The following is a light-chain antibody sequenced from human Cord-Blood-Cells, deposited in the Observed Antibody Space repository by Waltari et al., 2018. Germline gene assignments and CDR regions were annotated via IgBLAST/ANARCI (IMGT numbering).Light chain of an antibody. CDR2: DAS. Sequence: EIVLTQSPATLSLSPGERATPSYRASQSVSSYLAWYQQKPGQAPRLLIYDASNRATGIPARFSGSGFGTDFTLTISSLEPEDFAVYYCQQRSNWPTFGPGTKVDIK. CDR3: QQRSNWPT. V-gene: IGKV3-11*01. CDR1: QSVSSY. J-gene: IGKJ3*01.